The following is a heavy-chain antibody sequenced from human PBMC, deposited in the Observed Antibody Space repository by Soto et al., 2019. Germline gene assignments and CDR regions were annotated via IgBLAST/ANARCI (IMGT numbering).Heavy chain of an antibody. J-gene: IGHJ4*02. V-gene: IGHV4-4*07. CDR3: ARTVGAAYYFDF. Sequence: PSETLSLTCNVSGGSMSRYYWSWIRQPAGKGLEWIGRVWTSGSTNYNPSLKSRVTMSIDTSNNHFSLKLNSVTAADTAVYYCARTVGAAYYFDFWGQGTLVTVSS. CDR1: GGSMSRYY. D-gene: IGHD1-26*01. CDR2: VWTSGST.